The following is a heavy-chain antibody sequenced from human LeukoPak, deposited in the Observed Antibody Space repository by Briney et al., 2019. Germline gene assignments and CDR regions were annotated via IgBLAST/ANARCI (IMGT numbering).Heavy chain of an antibody. CDR1: GFTFSSYW. V-gene: IGHV3-48*04. D-gene: IGHD3-9*01. CDR2: ISSSSSTI. CDR3: ARDILTGSQSRFQH. J-gene: IGHJ1*01. Sequence: PGGSLRLSCAASGFTFSSYWMSWVRQAPGKGLEWVSYISSSSSTIYYADSVKGRFTISRDNAKNSLYLQMNSLRAEDTAVYYCARDILTGSQSRFQHWGQGTLVTVSS.